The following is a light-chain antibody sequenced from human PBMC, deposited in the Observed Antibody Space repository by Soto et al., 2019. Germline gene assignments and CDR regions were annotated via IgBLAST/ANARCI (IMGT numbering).Light chain of an antibody. CDR2: EVS. V-gene: IGLV2-14*01. CDR3: SSYTSSTAYG. Sequence: QSARTQHATVSGAPRQPTIITSTGTSSGVVGYNYVSWYQLHPGKAPKLMVYEVSNRPSGVSNRFSGSKSGNTASLTISGLLAEDEADYYWSSYTSSTAYGFGTGTKVTVL. CDR1: SSGVVGYNY. J-gene: IGLJ1*01.